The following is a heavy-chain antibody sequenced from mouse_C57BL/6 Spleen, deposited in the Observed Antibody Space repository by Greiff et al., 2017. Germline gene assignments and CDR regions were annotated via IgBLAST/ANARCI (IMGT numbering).Heavy chain of an antibody. CDR1: GFTFSSYA. CDR3: ARGGARYAMDY. Sequence: EVKLMESGGGLVKPGGSLKLSCAASGFTFSSYAMSRVRQTPEKRLEWVATISDGGSYTYYPDNVKGRFTISRDNAKNNLYLQMSHLKSEDTAMYYCARGGARYAMDYWGQGTSVTVSS. J-gene: IGHJ4*01. V-gene: IGHV5-4*03. CDR2: ISDGGSYT.